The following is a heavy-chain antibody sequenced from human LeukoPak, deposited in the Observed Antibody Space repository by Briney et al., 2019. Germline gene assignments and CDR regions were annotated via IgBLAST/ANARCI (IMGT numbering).Heavy chain of an antibody. CDR2: ISWNSGSI. CDR3: AKARGGVIAQDFDY. Sequence: GGSLRLSCVASGFTFDDYAMHSVRQAPGKGLEWVSGISWNSGSIGYADSVKGRFTISRDNAKNSLYLQMNSLRAEDTALYYCAKARGGVIAQDFDYWGQGTLVTVSS. CDR1: GFTFDDYA. J-gene: IGHJ4*02. D-gene: IGHD3-16*02. V-gene: IGHV3-9*01.